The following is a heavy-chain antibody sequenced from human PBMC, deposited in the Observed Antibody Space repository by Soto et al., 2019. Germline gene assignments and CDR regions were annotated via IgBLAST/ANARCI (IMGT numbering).Heavy chain of an antibody. Sequence: GGSLRLSCAASGFTFSSYSMNWVRQAPGKGLEWVSSISSSSSYIYYADSVKGRFTISRDNAKNSLYLQMNSLRAEDTAVYYCARQRWSYGYWNCFDYWGQGTLVTVSS. CDR1: GFTFSSYS. D-gene: IGHD5-18*01. CDR3: ARQRWSYGYWNCFDY. V-gene: IGHV3-21*01. CDR2: ISSSSSYI. J-gene: IGHJ4*02.